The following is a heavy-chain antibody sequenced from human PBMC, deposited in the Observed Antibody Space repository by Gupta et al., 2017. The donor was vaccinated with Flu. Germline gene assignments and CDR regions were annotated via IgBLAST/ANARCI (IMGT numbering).Heavy chain of an antibody. CDR3: ARGGRCSGGSCYYYFDY. V-gene: IGHV1-69*06. J-gene: IGHJ4*02. CDR2: IIPIFGTA. D-gene: IGHD2-15*01. CDR1: GGTFSSYA. Sequence: QVQLVQSGAEVKKPGSSVKVSCKASGGTFSSYAISWVRPAPGQGLEWMGGIIPIFGTANYAQKFQGRVTITADKSTSTAYMELSSLRSEDTAVYYGARGGRCSGGSCYYYFDYWGQGTLVTVSS.